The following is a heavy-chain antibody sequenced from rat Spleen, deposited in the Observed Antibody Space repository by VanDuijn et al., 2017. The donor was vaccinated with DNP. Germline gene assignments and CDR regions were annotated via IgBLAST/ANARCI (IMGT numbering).Heavy chain of an antibody. J-gene: IGHJ4*01. CDR1: GFTFSNYY. Sequence: EVQLVESGGGLVQPGRSLKLSCAASGFTFSNYYMAWVRQAPKKGLEWVATISTGGSDTYYRASVKGRFTISRDDAKNTLYLQMDSLRSEETATYYCTREGDYYDGYGDALDAWGQGTSVTVSS. CDR2: ISTGGSDT. V-gene: IGHV5-25*01. CDR3: TREGDYYDGYGDALDA. D-gene: IGHD1-12*03.